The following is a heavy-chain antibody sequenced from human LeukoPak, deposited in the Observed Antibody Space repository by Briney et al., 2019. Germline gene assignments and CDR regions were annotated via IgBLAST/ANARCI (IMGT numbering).Heavy chain of an antibody. CDR3: ARAGYRYYYYYMDV. CDR1: GFTFSSYS. Sequence: GGSLRLSCAASGFTFSSYSMNWVRQAPGKGLEWVSSISSSSSYIYYADSVKGRFTISRDNAKNSLYLQMNSLRAEDTAVYYCARAGYRYYYYYMDVWGKGTTVTTSS. D-gene: IGHD3-16*02. CDR2: ISSSSSYI. J-gene: IGHJ6*03. V-gene: IGHV3-21*01.